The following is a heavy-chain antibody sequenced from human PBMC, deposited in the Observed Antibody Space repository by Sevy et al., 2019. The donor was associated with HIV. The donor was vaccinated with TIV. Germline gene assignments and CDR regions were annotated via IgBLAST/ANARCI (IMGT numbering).Heavy chain of an antibody. CDR1: GGSFSGYY. Sequence: SETLSLTCAVYGGSFSGYYWSWIRQPPGKGLEWIGEINHSGSTNYNPSLKSRVTKSVDTSKNQFSLKLSSVTAADTAVYYCARGAAYYDILTAKRRGYFDYWGQGTLVTVSS. D-gene: IGHD3-9*01. CDR3: ARGAAYYDILTAKRRGYFDY. V-gene: IGHV4-34*01. CDR2: INHSGST. J-gene: IGHJ4*02.